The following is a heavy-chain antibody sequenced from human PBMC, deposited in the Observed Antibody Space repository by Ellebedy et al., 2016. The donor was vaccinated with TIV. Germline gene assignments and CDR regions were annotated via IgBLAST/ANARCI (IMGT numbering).Heavy chain of an antibody. CDR1: GFTFSNYA. CDR2: ISYDGTNK. V-gene: IGHV3-30-3*01. Sequence: GGSLRLXCAASGFTFSNYALHWVRQAPGKGLEWVALISYDGTNKYYADSVKGRFTISRDNSKSTLYLQMNSLRAEDTAVYYCAAAAGAGDDAFDIWGQGTMVTVSS. CDR3: AAAAGAGDDAFDI. J-gene: IGHJ3*02. D-gene: IGHD6-13*01.